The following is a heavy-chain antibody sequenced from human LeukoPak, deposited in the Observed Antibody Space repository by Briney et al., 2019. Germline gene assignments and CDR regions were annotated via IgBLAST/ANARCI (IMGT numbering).Heavy chain of an antibody. CDR3: ARLLKYYYDSSGSGEDWYFDP. V-gene: IGHV3-48*02. D-gene: IGHD3-22*01. CDR2: ISRSGDTI. Sequence: GGSLRLSCAAYGFTLSYHSMNWVRQAPGKGLEWISYISRSGDTIYYADSVKGRFTISRDNADSSLYLQMNSLRDEDTAVYYCARLLKYYYDSSGSGEDWYFDPWGRGTLVTVSS. CDR1: GFTLSYHS. J-gene: IGHJ2*01.